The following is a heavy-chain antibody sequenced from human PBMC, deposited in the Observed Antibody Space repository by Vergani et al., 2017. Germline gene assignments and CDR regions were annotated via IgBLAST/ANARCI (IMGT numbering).Heavy chain of an antibody. J-gene: IGHJ6*02. CDR3: AKDGGRITIFGGGMDV. CDR1: GFTFSSYA. Sequence: EVQLLVSGGGLVQPGGSLRLSCAASGFTFSSYAMSWVRQAPGKGLEWVSAISGSGGSTYYADSVKGRFTISRDNSKNTLYLQMNSLRAEATAVYYCAKDGGRITIFGGGMDVWGQGTTVTVSS. D-gene: IGHD3-3*01. V-gene: IGHV3-23*01. CDR2: ISGSGGST.